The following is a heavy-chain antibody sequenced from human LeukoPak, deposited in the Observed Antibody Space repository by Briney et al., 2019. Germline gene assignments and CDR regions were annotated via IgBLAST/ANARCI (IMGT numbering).Heavy chain of an antibody. D-gene: IGHD3-22*01. J-gene: IGHJ6*02. Sequence: SQTLSLTCAISGDSVSSNSAAWNWIRQSPSRGLEWLGRTYYGSKWYNDYAVSVKSRITINPDTSKNQFSLQLNSVTPEDTAVYYCARGNYYDSSAPNGMDVWGQGTTVTVSS. CDR1: GDSVSSNSAA. CDR3: ARGNYYDSSAPNGMDV. CDR2: TYYGSKWYN. V-gene: IGHV6-1*01.